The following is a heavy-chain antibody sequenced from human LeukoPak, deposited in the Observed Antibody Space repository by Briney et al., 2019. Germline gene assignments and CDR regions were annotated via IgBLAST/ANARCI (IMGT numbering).Heavy chain of an antibody. V-gene: IGHV3-48*01. D-gene: IGHD6-6*01. Sequence: GGSLRLSCAASGFTFSSYSMNWVRQAPGKGLEWASYISSSSSTIYYADSVKGRFTISRDNAKNSLSLQMNSLRAEDTAVYYCARRPSSSYPCFDYWGQGTLVTVSS. J-gene: IGHJ4*02. CDR3: ARRPSSSYPCFDY. CDR2: ISSSSSTI. CDR1: GFTFSSYS.